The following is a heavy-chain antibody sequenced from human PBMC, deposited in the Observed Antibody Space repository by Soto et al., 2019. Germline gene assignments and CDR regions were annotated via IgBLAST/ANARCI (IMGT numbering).Heavy chain of an antibody. Sequence: SETLSLTCTFSGGSFSTFYWSWIRQSPGTGLEWIGYISYNGDTNYNPSLKSRATISIATSKNQFSLKLTSLTAADTALYYCARSVFPWGQGTLVTVSS. CDR2: ISYNGDT. CDR3: ARSVFP. CDR1: GGSFSTFY. J-gene: IGHJ5*02. V-gene: IGHV4-59*01.